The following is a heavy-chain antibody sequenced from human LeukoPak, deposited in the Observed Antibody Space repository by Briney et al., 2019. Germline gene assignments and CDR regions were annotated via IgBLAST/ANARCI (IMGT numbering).Heavy chain of an antibody. J-gene: IGHJ6*03. CDR1: GFTFSSYG. CDR2: ISGSGGST. Sequence: PGGSLRLSCAASGFTFSSYGMSWVRQAPGKGLEWVSAISGSGGSTYYADSVKGRFTISRDNSKNTLYLQMNSLRAEDTAVYYCAKPYYYGSGSYRADYYYYYYMDVWGKGTTVTISS. D-gene: IGHD3-10*01. V-gene: IGHV3-23*01. CDR3: AKPYYYGSGSYRADYYYYYYMDV.